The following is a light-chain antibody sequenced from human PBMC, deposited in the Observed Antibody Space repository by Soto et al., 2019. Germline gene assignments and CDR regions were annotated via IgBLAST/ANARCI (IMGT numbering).Light chain of an antibody. CDR1: QSISSW. J-gene: IGKJ1*01. Sequence: DIQMTQSPSTLSASVGDRVTITCRASQSISSWLAWYQQKPGKAPKLLIYKASSLESGVPSRFSGSGSGTEFTRTISSLQPDDFAAYYCQQYNSYPRTFGQRTKVEIK. CDR3: QQYNSYPRT. V-gene: IGKV1-5*03. CDR2: KAS.